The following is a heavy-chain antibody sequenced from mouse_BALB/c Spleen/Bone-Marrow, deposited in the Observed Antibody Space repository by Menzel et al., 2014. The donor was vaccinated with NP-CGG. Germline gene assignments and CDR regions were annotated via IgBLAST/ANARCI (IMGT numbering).Heavy chain of an antibody. CDR3: AVYDYEGFAY. CDR1: GFNIKDTY. D-gene: IGHD2-4*01. Sequence: EVQLQESGVELVKPGASVKLSCTASGFNIKDTYTHWVKQRPEQGLGWIGRIDPANGNTKYDPKFQGKATITADTSSNTAYLQLSSLTSEDTAVYYCAVYDYEGFAYWGQGTLVTVSA. V-gene: IGHV14-3*02. J-gene: IGHJ3*01. CDR2: IDPANGNT.